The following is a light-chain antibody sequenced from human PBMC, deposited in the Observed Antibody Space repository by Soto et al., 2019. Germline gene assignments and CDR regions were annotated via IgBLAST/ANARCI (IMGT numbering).Light chain of an antibody. CDR3: QQYNSYFLT. CDR2: KAS. V-gene: IGKV1-5*03. CDR1: QSITRY. J-gene: IGKJ4*01. Sequence: DIQMTQSPSSLPASVGDRVTIPCRASQSITRYVNWYQQKPGTAPKLLIYKASSLESGVPTRFSGSGSGTEFTLTISSLQPDDFATYYCQQYNSYFLTFGGGTKVDIK.